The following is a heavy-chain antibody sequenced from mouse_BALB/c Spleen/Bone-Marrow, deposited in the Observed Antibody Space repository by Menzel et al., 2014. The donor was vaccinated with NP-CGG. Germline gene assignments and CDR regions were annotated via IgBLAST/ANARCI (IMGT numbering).Heavy chain of an antibody. D-gene: IGHD1-2*01. CDR2: ISYDGSN. V-gene: IGHV3-6*02. CDR3: ATLRRLHGFDY. J-gene: IGHJ2*01. CDR1: GYSITSGYY. Sequence: VQLQQSGPGLVKPSQSLSLTCSVTGYSITSGYYWNWIRQFPGNKLEWMGYISYDGSNYYNPSLKNRFSITRDTSKNQFFLKLDSVTTEDTATHYCATLRRLHGFDYWGQGTTLTVSS.